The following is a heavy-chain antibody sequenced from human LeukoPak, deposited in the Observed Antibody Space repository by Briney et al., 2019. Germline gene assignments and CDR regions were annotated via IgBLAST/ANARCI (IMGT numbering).Heavy chain of an antibody. Sequence: GSSVKVSCKASGGTFSSYAISWVRQAPGQGLEWMGRIIPILGIANYAQKFQGRVTITADKSTSTAYMELSSLRSEDTAVYYCARDQSEDIVVVPAAMFPYNWFDPWGQGTLVTVSS. J-gene: IGHJ5*02. CDR1: GGTFSSYA. V-gene: IGHV1-69*04. CDR2: IIPILGIA. CDR3: ARDQSEDIVVVPAAMFPYNWFDP. D-gene: IGHD2-2*01.